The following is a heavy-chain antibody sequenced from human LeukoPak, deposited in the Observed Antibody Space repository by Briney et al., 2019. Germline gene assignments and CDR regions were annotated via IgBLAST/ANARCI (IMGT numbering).Heavy chain of an antibody. Sequence: GGSLRLSCAASGFTVSSNYMGWVRQAPGKGLEWVSVIYSGGSTYYADSVKGRFTISRHNSKNTLYLQMNSLRAEDTAVYYCARARGYSYNYFDYWGQGTLVTVSS. V-gene: IGHV3-53*04. CDR2: IYSGGST. D-gene: IGHD5-18*01. CDR3: ARARGYSYNYFDY. J-gene: IGHJ4*02. CDR1: GFTVSSNY.